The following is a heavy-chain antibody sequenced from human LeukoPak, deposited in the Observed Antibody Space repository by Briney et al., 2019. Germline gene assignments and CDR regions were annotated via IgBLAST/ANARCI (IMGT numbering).Heavy chain of an antibody. J-gene: IGHJ4*02. V-gene: IGHV1-2*02. D-gene: IGHD1-26*01. CDR1: GYTFSGYY. CDR2: INPNSGDT. Sequence: ASVKVSCKASGYTFSGYYMHWVRQAPGQGLEWMGWINPNSGDTNYAQTFQGRVTMTRDTSISTAYMELSRLRSDDTAMYSCARFNIVGTTIDYGGQGTLVTVSS. CDR3: ARFNIVGTTIDY.